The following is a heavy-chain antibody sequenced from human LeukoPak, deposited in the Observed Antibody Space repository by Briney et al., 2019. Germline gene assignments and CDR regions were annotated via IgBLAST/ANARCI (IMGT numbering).Heavy chain of an antibody. J-gene: IGHJ6*02. CDR2: ISPKSGGT. D-gene: IGHD2-21*02. CDR1: GYTFTGHF. CDR3: AREGDRRYYYYYGMDV. Sequence: ASVKVSCKASGYTFTGHFMHWVRQAPGQGLEWMGWISPKSGGTNYAQKFQGRVTMARDTSIRTAYMELSRLTSDDTAVYYCAREGDRRYYYYYGMDVWGRGTTVTVSS. V-gene: IGHV1-2*02.